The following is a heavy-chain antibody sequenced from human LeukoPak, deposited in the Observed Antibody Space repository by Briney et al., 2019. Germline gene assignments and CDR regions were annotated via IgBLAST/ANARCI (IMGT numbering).Heavy chain of an antibody. Sequence: GGSLRLSCAASGFIFNRYTMTWVRQAPGKGLEWVSSISSSGSYIYYADSVKGRFTISRDNAKNSLYLQMNSLRAEDTAVYYCAKALVVVITNFYMDVWGKGTTVTVSS. D-gene: IGHD3-22*01. CDR2: ISSSGSYI. V-gene: IGHV3-21*01. CDR3: AKALVVVITNFYMDV. CDR1: GFIFNRYT. J-gene: IGHJ6*03.